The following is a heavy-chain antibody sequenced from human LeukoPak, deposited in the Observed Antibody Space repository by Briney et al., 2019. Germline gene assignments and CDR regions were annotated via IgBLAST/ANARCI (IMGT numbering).Heavy chain of an antibody. D-gene: IGHD1-7*01. CDR2: ISPDNDNT. CDR1: GYTFTSYG. Sequence: ASVTVSCKASGYTFTSYGITWLRQAPGQGLEWMGRISPDNDNTDLAQRLQGRVTMTTDTSTSTAYMELRTLRSDDTAMCYCATPKPITGTTNSDAFDIWGQGTMVTVSS. CDR3: ATPKPITGTTNSDAFDI. J-gene: IGHJ3*02. V-gene: IGHV1-18*01.